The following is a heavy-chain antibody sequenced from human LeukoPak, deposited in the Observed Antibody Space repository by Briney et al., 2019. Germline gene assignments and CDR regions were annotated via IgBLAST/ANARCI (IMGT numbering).Heavy chain of an antibody. J-gene: IGHJ4*02. Sequence: AGGSLRLSCAASGFTFSSYAMSWVRQAPGKGLEWVSAISGSGGSTYYADSVKGRFTISRDNSKNTLYLQMNSLRAEDTAVYYCAEDLALRTSGPDDYWGQGTLVTVSS. CDR2: ISGSGGST. CDR3: AEDLALRTSGPDDY. CDR1: GFTFSSYA. V-gene: IGHV3-23*01.